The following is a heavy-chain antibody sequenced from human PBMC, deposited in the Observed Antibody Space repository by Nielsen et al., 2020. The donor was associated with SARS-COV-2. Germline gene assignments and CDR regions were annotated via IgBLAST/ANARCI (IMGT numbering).Heavy chain of an antibody. J-gene: IGHJ6*02. CDR2: ISSSSSYI. D-gene: IGHD2-2*01. V-gene: IGHV3-21*01. Sequence: GESLKISCAASGFTFSSYSMNWVRQAPGKGLEWVSSISSSSSYIYYADSVKGRFTISRDNAKNSLYLQMNSLRAEDTAVYYCARYQLLASPVAGPITNYYGMDVWGQGTTVTVSS. CDR3: ARYQLLASPVAGPITNYYGMDV. CDR1: GFTFSSYS.